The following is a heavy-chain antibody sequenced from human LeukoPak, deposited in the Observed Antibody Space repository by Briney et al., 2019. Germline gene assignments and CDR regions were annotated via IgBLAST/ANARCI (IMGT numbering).Heavy chain of an antibody. J-gene: IGHJ4*02. CDR3: AKDGPDSSGYYMVRFLDY. CDR1: GFTFSNYA. Sequence: PGGTLRLSCAASGFTFSNYAMSWVRQPPGKGLEWVSSISGSGRTYYADSVKGRFTISRDNSKNTLYLQMNSLRAEDTAVYYCAKDGPDSSGYYMVRFLDYWGQGTLVTVSS. CDR2: ISGSGRT. D-gene: IGHD3-22*01. V-gene: IGHV3-23*01.